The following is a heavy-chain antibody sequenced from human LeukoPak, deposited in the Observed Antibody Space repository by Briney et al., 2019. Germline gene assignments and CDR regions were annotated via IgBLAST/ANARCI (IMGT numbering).Heavy chain of an antibody. Sequence: GGSLRLSCAASGFTFSSYSMNWVRQPPGKGLEWVSSISSSSSYIYYADSVKGRFTISRDNAKNSLYLQMNSLRAEDTAVYYCARDYYDSSGYYPFDYWGQGTLVTVSS. CDR2: ISSSSSYI. V-gene: IGHV3-21*01. CDR1: GFTFSSYS. J-gene: IGHJ4*02. CDR3: ARDYYDSSGYYPFDY. D-gene: IGHD3-22*01.